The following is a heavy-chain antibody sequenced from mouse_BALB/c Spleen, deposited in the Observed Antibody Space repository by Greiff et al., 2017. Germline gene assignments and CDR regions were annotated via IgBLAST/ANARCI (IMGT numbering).Heavy chain of an antibody. CDR2: IDPFNGGT. CDR1: GYSFTSYY. D-gene: IGHD1-1*01. CDR3: ASSSYQYYCDY. Sequence: VQLKQSGPELMKPGASVKISCKASGYSFTSYYMHWVKQSHGKSLEWIGYIDPFNGGTSYNQKFKGKATLTVDKSSSTAYMHLSSLTSEDSAVYYCASSSYQYYCDYWGQGTTLTVSS. J-gene: IGHJ2*01. V-gene: IGHV1S135*01.